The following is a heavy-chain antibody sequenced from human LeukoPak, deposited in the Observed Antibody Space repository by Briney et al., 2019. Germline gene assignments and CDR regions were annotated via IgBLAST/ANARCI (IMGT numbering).Heavy chain of an antibody. D-gene: IGHD6-13*01. CDR2: ISAYNGNT. CDR1: GYTITGYY. V-gene: IGHV1-18*04. J-gene: IGHJ6*02. CDR3: ARDPLRSTWSTYYNALDV. Sequence: ASVKVSCKAFGYTITGYYIHWVRQAPGQGLEWMGWISAYNGNTDYAQKFQGRVTMTTDTSTSTAYMELRSLTSDDTAVYYCARDPLRSTWSTYYNALDVWGQGTTVTVSS.